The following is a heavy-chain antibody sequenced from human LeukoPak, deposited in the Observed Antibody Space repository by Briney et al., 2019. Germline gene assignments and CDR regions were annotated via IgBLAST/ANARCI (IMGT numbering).Heavy chain of an antibody. CDR2: IYYSGSN. Sequence: SETLSLTCTVSGGSISSYYWSWIRQPPGKGLEWIGYIYYSGSNNYNPSLKSRVTISVDTSKNQFSLKLSSVPAADTAVYYCARTDSYYDSSGYWHYYFDYWGQGTLVTVSS. CDR3: ARTDSYYDSSGYWHYYFDY. V-gene: IGHV4-59*01. J-gene: IGHJ4*02. CDR1: GGSISSYY. D-gene: IGHD3-22*01.